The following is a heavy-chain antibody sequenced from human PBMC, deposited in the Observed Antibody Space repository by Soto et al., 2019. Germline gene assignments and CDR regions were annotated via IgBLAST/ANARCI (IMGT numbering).Heavy chain of an antibody. J-gene: IGHJ4*02. V-gene: IGHV3-53*01. D-gene: IGHD5-12*01. CDR2: IYSDGST. CDR1: GLSLSSSN. CDR3: AGVHPCPAHTGYDLVEAGLGC. Sequence: GIRWLKTVAVGLSLSSSNTRWVRQATGMGVQWVSVIYSDGSTYYADSVKGRFSISRDIAKNMLSLQMNGLRADDTGVYYCAGVHPCPAHTGYDLVEAGLGCWGQGALVIVS.